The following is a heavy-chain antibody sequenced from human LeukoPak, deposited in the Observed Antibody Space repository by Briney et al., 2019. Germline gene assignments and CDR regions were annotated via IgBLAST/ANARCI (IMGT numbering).Heavy chain of an antibody. CDR3: HLGSMVRGVFLDY. Sequence: PSETLSLTCTVSGGSISSSSYYWGWIRQPPGKGLEWIGSIYYSGSTYRNPSLKSRVTISVDTSKNQFSLKLSSVTAADTAVYYCHLGSMVRGVFLDYWGQGTLVTVSS. V-gene: IGHV4-39*01. CDR2: IYYSGST. J-gene: IGHJ4*02. D-gene: IGHD3-10*01. CDR1: GGSISSSSYY.